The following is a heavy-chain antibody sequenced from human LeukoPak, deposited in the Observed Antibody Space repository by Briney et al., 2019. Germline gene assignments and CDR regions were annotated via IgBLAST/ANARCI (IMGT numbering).Heavy chain of an antibody. Sequence: ASVKVSCKASGYTFTSYGISWVRQAPGQGLEWMGWISAYNGNTNYAQKLQGRVTMTTDTSTSTAYMELSSLRSEDTAVYYCASSRPPPHYYDSSGYYFDYWGQGTLVTVSS. J-gene: IGHJ4*02. CDR1: GYTFTSYG. D-gene: IGHD3-22*01. CDR2: ISAYNGNT. CDR3: ASSRPPPHYYDSSGYYFDY. V-gene: IGHV1-18*01.